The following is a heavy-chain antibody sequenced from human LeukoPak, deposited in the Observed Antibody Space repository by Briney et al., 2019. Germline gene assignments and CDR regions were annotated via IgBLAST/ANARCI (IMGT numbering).Heavy chain of an antibody. J-gene: IGHJ5*02. D-gene: IGHD2-15*01. CDR1: GGSISSSSYY. CDR2: IYYSGST. CDR3: GSSSVVAATGFDT. Sequence: PSETLSLTCTVSGGSISSSSYYWGWIRQPPGKGLEWIGSIYYSGSTSYNPSLESRVTISVDTSKNQFSLKLSSVTAAVTAVYYCGSSSVVAATGFDTWGQGTLVTVSS. V-gene: IGHV4-39*01.